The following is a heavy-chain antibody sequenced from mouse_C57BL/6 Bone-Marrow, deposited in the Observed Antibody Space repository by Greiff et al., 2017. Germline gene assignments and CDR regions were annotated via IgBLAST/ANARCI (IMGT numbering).Heavy chain of an antibody. D-gene: IGHD1-1*02. CDR1: GFNIKDDY. J-gene: IGHJ3*01. CDR3: TTWWFPWFAY. Sequence: EVKLVESGAELVRPGASVKLSCTASGFNIKDDYMHWVKQRPEQGLEWIGWIDPENGDTEYASKFQGKATITADTSSNTAYLQLSSLTSEDTAVHYCTTWWFPWFAYWGQGTLVTVSA. V-gene: IGHV14-4*01. CDR2: IDPENGDT.